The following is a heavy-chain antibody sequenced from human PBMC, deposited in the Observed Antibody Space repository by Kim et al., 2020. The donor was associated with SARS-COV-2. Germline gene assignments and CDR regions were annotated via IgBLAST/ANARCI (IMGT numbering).Heavy chain of an antibody. V-gene: IGHV3-23*01. J-gene: IGHJ6*02. Sequence: GGSLRLSCAASGFTFSSYAMSWVRQAPGKGLEWVSAISGSGGSTYYADSVKGRFTISRDNSKNTLYLQMNSLRAEDTAVYYCAKDRGRPVPNYYGMVVWGRGTTVTVSS. CDR1: GFTFSSYA. CDR3: AKDRGRPVPNYYGMVV. CDR2: ISGSGGST. D-gene: IGHD3-10*01.